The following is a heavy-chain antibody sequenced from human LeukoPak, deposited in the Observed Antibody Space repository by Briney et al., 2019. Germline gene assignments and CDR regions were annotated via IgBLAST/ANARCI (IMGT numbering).Heavy chain of an antibody. V-gene: IGHV4-31*03. CDR3: ARDWGGGGSFDY. Sequence: SETLSLTCTVSGGSISSGGYYWSWIRQHPGKGLEWIGYIYYSGSTYYNPSLKSRVTILVDTSKNQFSLKLSSVTAADTAVYYCARDWGGGGSFDYWGQGTLVTVSS. CDR2: IYYSGST. J-gene: IGHJ4*02. D-gene: IGHD3-10*01. CDR1: GGSISSGGYY.